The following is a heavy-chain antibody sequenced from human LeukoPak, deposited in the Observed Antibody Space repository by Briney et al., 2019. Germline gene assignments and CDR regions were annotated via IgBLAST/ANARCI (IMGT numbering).Heavy chain of an antibody. V-gene: IGHV4-4*02. CDR3: ARMTTVVTVGAFDI. J-gene: IGHJ3*02. CDR2: IYHSGST. CDR1: GFTFSSYAM. D-gene: IGHD4-23*01. Sequence: GSLRLSCAASGFTFSSYAMSWVRQAPEKGLEWIGEIYHSGSTNYNPSLKSRVTISVDKSKNQFSLKLSSVTAADTAVYYCARMTTVVTVGAFDIWGQGTMVTVSS.